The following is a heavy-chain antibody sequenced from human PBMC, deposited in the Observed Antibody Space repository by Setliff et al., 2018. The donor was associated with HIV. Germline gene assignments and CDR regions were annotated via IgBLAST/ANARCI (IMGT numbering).Heavy chain of an antibody. D-gene: IGHD3-10*01. V-gene: IGHV4-30-2*01. CDR3: AREGGQGYSGSGSFYXXXFDL. CDR2: SDHRGRT. Sequence: SETLSLTCDVSGGSISSGGYSVGGVRLAPGKGLEWIGYSDHRGRTCYNPSPESRVTIAVDTSKNQFSMKLTALTAADTAVYYCAREGGQGYSGSGSFYXXXFDLWGRGTLVTVSS. J-gene: IGHJ2*01. CDR1: GGSISSGGYS.